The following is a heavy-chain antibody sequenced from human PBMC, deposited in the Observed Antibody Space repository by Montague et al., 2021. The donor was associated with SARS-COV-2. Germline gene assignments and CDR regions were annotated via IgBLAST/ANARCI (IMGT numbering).Heavy chain of an antibody. CDR3: AREGLSGSYYGLLDY. D-gene: IGHD3-10*01. J-gene: IGHJ4*02. CDR1: GITFSSYA. V-gene: IGHV3-30-3*01. Sequence: SLRLSCAASGITFSSYAMHWVRQAPGKGLEWVAVISYDGSNKYYADLVKGRFTISRDNSKNTLYLQMNSLRAEDTAVYYCAREGLSGSYYGLLDYWGQGTLVTVSS. CDR2: ISYDGSNK.